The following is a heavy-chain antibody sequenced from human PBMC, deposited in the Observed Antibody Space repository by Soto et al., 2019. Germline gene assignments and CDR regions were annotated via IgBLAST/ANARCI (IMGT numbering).Heavy chain of an antibody. CDR1: GGTFSSYA. J-gene: IGHJ6*02. CDR3: ASLIAAAGTPFYYYYGMDV. Sequence: ASLKVSCKASGGTFSSYAISWVRQAPGQGLEWMGGIIPIFGTANYAQKFQGRVTITADESTSTAYMELSSLRSEDTAVYYCASLIAAAGTPFYYYYGMDVWGQGTTVTVSS. D-gene: IGHD6-13*01. CDR2: IIPIFGTA. V-gene: IGHV1-69*13.